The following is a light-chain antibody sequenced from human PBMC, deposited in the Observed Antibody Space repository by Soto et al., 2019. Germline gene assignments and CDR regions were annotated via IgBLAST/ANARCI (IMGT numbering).Light chain of an antibody. J-gene: IGKJ3*01. V-gene: IGKV1-27*01. CDR1: QGISNY. CDR2: AAS. CDR3: QPYNSAPFT. Sequence: DIPMTQSPSSLSASVGDRVTITCRASQGISNYLAWYQQKPGKVPKLLIYAASTLQSGVPSRFSGSGSGTDFTLSISSLQPEEVAIYYCQPYNSAPFTFGPGTRVDIK.